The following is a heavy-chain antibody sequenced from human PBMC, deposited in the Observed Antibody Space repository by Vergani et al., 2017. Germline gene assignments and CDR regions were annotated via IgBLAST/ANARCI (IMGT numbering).Heavy chain of an antibody. CDR2: ISNSGNTI. D-gene: IGHD5-18*01. J-gene: IGHJ4*02. CDR1: GFSFSDHY. V-gene: IGHV3-11*01. Sequence: QVQLVESGGGLVKPGGSLRLSCAASGFSFSDHYMTWIRQAPGKGLEWVSYISNSGNTIEYADSVKGRFSISRDNAKSSLFLQMDSLRAEDTAVYYCARTRSPIAMIRQFEQWGQGTLVTVSS. CDR3: ARTRSPIAMIRQFEQ.